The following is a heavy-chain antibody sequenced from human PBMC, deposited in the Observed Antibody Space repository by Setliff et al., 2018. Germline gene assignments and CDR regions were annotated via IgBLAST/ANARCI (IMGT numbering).Heavy chain of an antibody. CDR2: IYHSGST. Sequence: SETLSLTCAVSGYSISSGYYWGWIRQPPGKGLEWIGSIYHSGSTYYNPSLKSRVTISVDTSKNQFSLKLSSVTAADTAVYYCARAHPSRMIVVVRAYYYFDYWGQGTLVTVSS. D-gene: IGHD3-22*01. J-gene: IGHJ4*02. CDR3: ARAHPSRMIVVVRAYYYFDY. CDR1: GYSISSGYY. V-gene: IGHV4-38-2*01.